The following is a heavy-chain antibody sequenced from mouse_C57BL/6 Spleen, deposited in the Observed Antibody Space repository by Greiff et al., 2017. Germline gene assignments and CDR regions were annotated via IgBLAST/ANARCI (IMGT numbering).Heavy chain of an antibody. CDR1: GYAFSSSW. J-gene: IGHJ2*01. CDR2: IYPGDGDT. Sequence: QVQLQQSGPELVKPGASVKISCKASGYAFSSSWMNWVKQRPGKGLEWIGRIYPGDGDTNYNGKFKGKATLTADKSSSTAYIQLSSLTSENSAVYFCAKDYYYGSEGYFDYWGQGTTLTVSS. D-gene: IGHD1-1*01. CDR3: AKDYYYGSEGYFDY. V-gene: IGHV1-82*01.